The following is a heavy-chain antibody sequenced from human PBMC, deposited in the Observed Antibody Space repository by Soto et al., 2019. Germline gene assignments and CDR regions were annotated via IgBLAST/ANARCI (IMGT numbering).Heavy chain of an antibody. CDR1: GGSISSYY. V-gene: IGHV4-59*08. CDR2: IYYSGST. CDR3: ARHNYGSGSTYFEY. D-gene: IGHD3-10*01. J-gene: IGHJ4*02. Sequence: PSETLSLTCTVAGGSISSYYGSWIRQPPGKGLEWIGYIYYSGSTNYNPSLKSRVTISVDTSKNQFSLKLNSMTAADTAVYYCARHNYGSGSTYFEYWGQGTLVTVSS.